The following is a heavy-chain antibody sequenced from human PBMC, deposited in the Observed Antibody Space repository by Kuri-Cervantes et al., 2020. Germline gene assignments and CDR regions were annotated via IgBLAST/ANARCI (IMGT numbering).Heavy chain of an antibody. CDR3: ARGLGVVVPAAIVWGY. D-gene: IGHD2-2*02. Sequence: SETLSLTCAVSGGSISSSNWWSWVRQPPGKGLEWIGEINHSGSTNYNPSLKSRVTISVDTSKNQFSLKLSSVTAADTAVYYCARGLGVVVPAAIVWGYWGQGTLVTVSS. J-gene: IGHJ4*02. V-gene: IGHV4-4*02. CDR2: INHSGST. CDR1: GGSISSSNW.